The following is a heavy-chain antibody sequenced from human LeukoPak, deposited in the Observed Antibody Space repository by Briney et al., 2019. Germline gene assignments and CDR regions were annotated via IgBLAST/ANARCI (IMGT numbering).Heavy chain of an antibody. J-gene: IGHJ4*02. CDR3: ARVRGAVAGRGALDY. CDR2: ISSRGRTT. D-gene: IGHD6-19*01. CDR1: GFTFSNYV. Sequence: GGSLRLSCAASGFTFSNYVMSWVRQAPGKGLEWVSAISSRGRTTYYADSVKGRFTISRDNAKNTLYLHLDNVRAEDTAVYYCARVRGAVAGRGALDYWGQGTLVTVSS. V-gene: IGHV3-23*01.